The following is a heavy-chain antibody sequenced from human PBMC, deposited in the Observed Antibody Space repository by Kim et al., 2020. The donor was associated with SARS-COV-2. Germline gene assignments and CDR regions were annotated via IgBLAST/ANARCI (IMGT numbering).Heavy chain of an antibody. J-gene: IGHJ4*02. D-gene: IGHD1-26*01. V-gene: IGHV3-30*18. CDR3: AKSFSGSYFGYDY. Sequence: GGSLRLSCAASGFTFNTYGIHWVRQAPGKGLEWVAVISYDGSHKYYADSVKGRFTISRVNSKNTLYLQMNSLRIEDTAVYYCAKSFSGSYFGYDYWGQGTLVTVSS. CDR2: ISYDGSHK. CDR1: GFTFNTYG.